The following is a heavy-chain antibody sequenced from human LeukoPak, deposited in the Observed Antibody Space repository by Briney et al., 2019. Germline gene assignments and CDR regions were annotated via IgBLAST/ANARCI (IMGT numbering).Heavy chain of an antibody. V-gene: IGHV4-34*01. Sequence: SETLSLTCAVYGGSFSGYYWSWIRQPPGKGLEWIGDINHSGSTNYNPSLKSRVTIAVDTSKNQFSLKLSSVTAADTAVYYCARISMVRGVIWGLVDYWGQGTLVTVSS. CDR2: INHSGST. CDR3: ARISMVRGVIWGLVDY. CDR1: GGSFSGYY. D-gene: IGHD3-10*01. J-gene: IGHJ4*02.